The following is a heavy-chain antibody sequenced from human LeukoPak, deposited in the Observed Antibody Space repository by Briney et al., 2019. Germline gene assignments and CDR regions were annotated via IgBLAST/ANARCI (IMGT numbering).Heavy chain of an antibody. V-gene: IGHV3-74*01. D-gene: IGHD4-23*01. J-gene: IGHJ4*02. CDR3: ARVRWVYGNSPYFDY. Sequence: GGSLRLSCAASGFTFNSYWMHWVRQAPGKGLVWVSCINSDGSGTSDADFVKGRFTISRDNSQKTLYLQMNYLRAEDTAVYYCARVRWVYGNSPYFDYWGQGTLVTVSS. CDR2: INSDGSGT. CDR1: GFTFNSYW.